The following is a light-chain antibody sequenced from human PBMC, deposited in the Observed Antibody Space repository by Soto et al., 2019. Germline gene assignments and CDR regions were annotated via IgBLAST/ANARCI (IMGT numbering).Light chain of an antibody. CDR2: EVS. J-gene: IGLJ1*01. CDR3: SSYTSSSTFYV. CDR1: SSDVGGYNY. V-gene: IGLV2-14*01. Sequence: QSALTQPASVSGAPGQSITISCTGTSSDVGGYNYVSWYQKHPGKAPKLMIYEVSNRPSGVTNRFPGSKSGNTASLTIAGLQAEDEADYYCSSYTSSSTFYVFGTGTKLTVL.